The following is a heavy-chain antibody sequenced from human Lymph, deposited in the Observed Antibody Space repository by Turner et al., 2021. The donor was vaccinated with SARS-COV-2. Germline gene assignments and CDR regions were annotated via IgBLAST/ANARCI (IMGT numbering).Heavy chain of an antibody. D-gene: IGHD6-19*01. Sequence: EVQLVESGGGLVKPGESLRLSCAASGFTFSNAWMSWVRQAPGKGLEWVGRIKRKTDGGTTDYAAPVKGRFTISRDDSKNTLYLQMNSLKTEDTAVYYCTTGKLRGHYSSGWNQWEGGSDYWGQGTLVTVSS. CDR1: GFTFSNAW. CDR3: TTGKLRGHYSSGWNQWEGGSDY. V-gene: IGHV3-15*01. CDR2: IKRKTDGGTT. J-gene: IGHJ4*02.